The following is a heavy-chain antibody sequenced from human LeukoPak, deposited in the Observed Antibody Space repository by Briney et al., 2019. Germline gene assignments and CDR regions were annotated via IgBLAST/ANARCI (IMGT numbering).Heavy chain of an antibody. D-gene: IGHD3-16*01. V-gene: IGHV3-7*01. CDR3: ARTALFGGRLTTPGLDY. CDR1: GDSISSNIYY. J-gene: IGHJ4*02. CDR2: IKQDGSEK. Sequence: ETLSLTCTVSGDSISSNIYYWGWIRQPPGKGLEWVANIKQDGSEKYYVDSVKGRFTISRDNAKNSLYLQMNSLRAEDTAVYYCARTALFGGRLTTPGLDYWGQGALVTVSS.